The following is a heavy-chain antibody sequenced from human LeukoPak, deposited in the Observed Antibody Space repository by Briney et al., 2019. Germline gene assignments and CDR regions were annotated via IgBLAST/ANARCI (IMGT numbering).Heavy chain of an antibody. J-gene: IGHJ6*03. V-gene: IGHV4-4*09. CDR3: ARCAYCGGDCYSPRGRYYYYMDV. CDR1: GGSISSYY. CDR2: IYTSGST. D-gene: IGHD2-21*02. Sequence: SETLSLICTVSGGSISSYYWSWIRQPPGKGLEWIGYIYTSGSTNYNPSLKSRVTISVDTSKNQFSLKLSSVTAADTAVYYCARCAYCGGDCYSPRGRYYYYMDVWGKGTTVTVSS.